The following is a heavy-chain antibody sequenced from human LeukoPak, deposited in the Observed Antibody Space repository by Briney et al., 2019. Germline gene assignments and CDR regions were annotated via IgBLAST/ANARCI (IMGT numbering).Heavy chain of an antibody. D-gene: IGHD3-10*01. CDR1: GGSISSSSYY. J-gene: IGHJ5*02. Sequence: SETLSLTCTVSGGSISSSSYYWGWIRQPPGKGLEWIGSIYYSGSTYYNPSLKSRVTISVDTSKNQFSLKLSSVTAADTAVYYCARGSRTMVRGIILDLFDPWGQGTLVTVSS. V-gene: IGHV4-39*07. CDR3: ARGSRTMVRGIILDLFDP. CDR2: IYYSGST.